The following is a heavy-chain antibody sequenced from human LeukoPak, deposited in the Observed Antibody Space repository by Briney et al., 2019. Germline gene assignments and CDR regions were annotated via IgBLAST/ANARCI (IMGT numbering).Heavy chain of an antibody. CDR1: GFTFSSYW. CDR3: ARLEINDAFDI. Sequence: GGSLRLSCAASGFTFSSYWMHWVRQAPGKGLVWVSRINSDGSSTSYADSVKGRFTISRDNAKNTLYLQMNSLRAEDTAVYYCARLEINDAFDIWGQGTMVTVSS. D-gene: IGHD3-3*01. V-gene: IGHV3-74*01. CDR2: INSDGSST. J-gene: IGHJ3*02.